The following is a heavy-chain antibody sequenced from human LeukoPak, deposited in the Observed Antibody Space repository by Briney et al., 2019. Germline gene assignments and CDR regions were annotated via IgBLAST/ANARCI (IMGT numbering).Heavy chain of an antibody. V-gene: IGHV3-21*01. CDR1: VFTFSSYS. J-gene: IGHJ4*02. CDR3: ARVTHYDSSGYYSDY. D-gene: IGHD3-22*01. CDR2: ISRSSSYI. Sequence: GGSLRLSCAVSVFTFSSYSMNWVGQAPGTELKAVSSISRSSSYIYYADSVKGLFTISRDNAKNSLYLQMNSLRAEDTAVYYCARVTHYDSSGYYSDYWGQGTLVTVSS.